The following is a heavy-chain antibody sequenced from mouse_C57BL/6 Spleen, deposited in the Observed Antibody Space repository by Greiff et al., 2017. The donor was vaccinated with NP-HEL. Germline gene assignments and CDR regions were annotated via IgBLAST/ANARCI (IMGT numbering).Heavy chain of an antibody. V-gene: IGHV14-4*01. CDR3: TTFITTVVATSRYIDV. CDR2: IDPENGDT. D-gene: IGHD1-1*01. CDR1: GFNIKDDY. Sequence: VQLQQSGAELVRPGASVKLSCTASGFNIKDDYMHWVKQRPEQGLEWIGWIDPENGDTEYASTFQGKATITADTTSNTAYLQLISLTSEDTSVYYCTTFITTVVATSRYIDVWGTGTTATVSS. J-gene: IGHJ1*03.